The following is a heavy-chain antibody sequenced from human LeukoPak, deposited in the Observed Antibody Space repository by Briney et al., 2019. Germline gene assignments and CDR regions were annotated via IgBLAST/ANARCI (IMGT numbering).Heavy chain of an antibody. CDR1: GGSISSGGYS. Sequence: PSQTLSLTCAVSGGSISSGGYSWSWIRQPPGKGLEWIGYIYHSGSTYYNPSLKSRVTISVDRSKNQFSLKLSSVTAADTAVYYCARVGRYSHLDYWGQGTLVTVSS. J-gene: IGHJ4*02. V-gene: IGHV4-30-2*01. CDR3: ARVGRYSHLDY. CDR2: IYHSGST. D-gene: IGHD5-18*01.